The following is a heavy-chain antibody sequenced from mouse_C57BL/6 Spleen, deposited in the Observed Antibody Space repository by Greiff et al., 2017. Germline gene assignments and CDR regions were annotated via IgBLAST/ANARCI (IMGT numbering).Heavy chain of an antibody. D-gene: IGHD1-1*01. Sequence: VQLQQPGAELVKPGASVKLSCKASGYTFTSYWMHWVKQRPGRGLEWIGRIDPNSGGTKYNEKFKSKATLTVDKPSSTAYMQLSSLTSEDSAVYYGAREEGFDYYGSSPFAYWGQGTLVTVSA. CDR1: GYTFTSYW. V-gene: IGHV1-72*01. CDR3: AREEGFDYYGSSPFAY. J-gene: IGHJ3*01. CDR2: IDPNSGGT.